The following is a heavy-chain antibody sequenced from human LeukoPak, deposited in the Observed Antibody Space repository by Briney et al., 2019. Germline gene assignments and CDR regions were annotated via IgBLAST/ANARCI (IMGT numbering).Heavy chain of an antibody. CDR3: AKDWPDY. CDR1: GFTVSSHD. CDR2: IYMGGST. V-gene: IGHV3-53*04. J-gene: IGHJ4*02. Sequence: GGSLRLSCAASGFTVSSHDMSWVRQAPGKGLEWVSVIYMGGSTFYADSVKGRFTISRHTSKNTLYLQMNSLRAEDTAVYYCAKDWPDYWGQGTLVTVSS.